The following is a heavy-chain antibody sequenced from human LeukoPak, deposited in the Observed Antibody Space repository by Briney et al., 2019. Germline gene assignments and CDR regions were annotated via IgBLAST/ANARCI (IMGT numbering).Heavy chain of an antibody. CDR3: ARDNSRREGGTTFWWFAP. V-gene: IGHV1-46*01. D-gene: IGHD1-26*01. J-gene: IGHJ5*02. CDR2: VNPTADNR. Sequence: ASVKVSCKASGFTFTAYWMHWVRQAPGQGLEWMGVVNPTADNRVYAQKFQGRVTMTRDTSTSTAYMELSSLRSEDTAVYFCARDNSRREGGTTFWWFAPWGQGTLVTVSS. CDR1: GFTFTAYW.